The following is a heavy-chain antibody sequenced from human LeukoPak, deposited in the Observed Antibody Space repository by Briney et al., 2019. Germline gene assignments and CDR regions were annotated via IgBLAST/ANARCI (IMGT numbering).Heavy chain of an antibody. CDR1: GFTLSNYE. Sequence: GGSLRLSCAASGFTLSNYEMNWVRQAPGKGLEWVSSIVGSSSTYYADSLKGRFTISRDNAKNSLYLQMNSLRAEDTAVYYCARIGAGSSRDYWGQGTLVTVSS. J-gene: IGHJ4*02. V-gene: IGHV3-69-1*01. CDR2: IVGSSST. CDR3: ARIGAGSSRDY. D-gene: IGHD6-13*01.